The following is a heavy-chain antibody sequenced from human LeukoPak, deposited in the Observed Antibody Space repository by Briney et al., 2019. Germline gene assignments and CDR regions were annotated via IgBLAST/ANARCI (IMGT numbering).Heavy chain of an antibody. V-gene: IGHV3-30*04. J-gene: IGHJ4*02. D-gene: IGHD3-22*01. Sequence: GGSLRLSCAASGFTFSRYALHWVRQAPGKGLEWVAVISYDGSNKYYADSVRGRFTVSRDTSTNTVYLQMNSLRPEDTAVYYCARDHASDRTLDYWGQGTLVTLSS. CDR1: GFTFSRYA. CDR3: ARDHASDRTLDY. CDR2: ISYDGSNK.